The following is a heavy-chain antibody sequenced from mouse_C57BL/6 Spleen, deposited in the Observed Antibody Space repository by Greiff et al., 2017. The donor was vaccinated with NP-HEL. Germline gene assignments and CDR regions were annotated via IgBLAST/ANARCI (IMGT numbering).Heavy chain of an antibody. CDR3: ARHDYDGVSYAMDY. D-gene: IGHD2-4*01. CDR2: IDPNSGGT. J-gene: IGHJ4*01. V-gene: IGHV1-72*01. CDR1: GYTFTSYW. Sequence: VQLQQSGAELVKPGASVKLSCKASGYTFTSYWMHWVKQRPGRGLEWIGRIDPNSGGTKYNEKLKSKATLTVDKPASTSYMQLSSLTSEDSAVYYCARHDYDGVSYAMDYWGQGTSVTVSS.